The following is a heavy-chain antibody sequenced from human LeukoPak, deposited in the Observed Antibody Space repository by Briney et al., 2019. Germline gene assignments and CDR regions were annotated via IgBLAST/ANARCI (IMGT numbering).Heavy chain of an antibody. CDR1: GYTFTSYA. V-gene: IGHV1-3*01. J-gene: IGHJ4*02. Sequence: ASVKVSCKASGYTFTSYAMHWVRQAPGQRLERMGWINAGNGNTKYSQKFQGRVTITRDTSASTAYMELSSLRSEDTAVYYCARGWYGSGWYRIDYWGQGTLVTVSS. CDR3: ARGWYGSGWYRIDY. CDR2: INAGNGNT. D-gene: IGHD6-19*01.